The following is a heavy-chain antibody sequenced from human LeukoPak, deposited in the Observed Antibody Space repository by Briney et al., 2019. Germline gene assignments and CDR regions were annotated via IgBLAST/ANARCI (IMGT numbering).Heavy chain of an antibody. CDR1: GGSINNYY. V-gene: IGHV4-59*01. D-gene: IGHD5-24*01. Sequence: SETLSLTCTVSGGSINNYYWSWIRQPPGKGLEWIGYIFYSGSTNYNPSLKSRVIISVDTSKNQLSLNLSSVTAADTAVYYCARGSYRPTSTIGPNWFDPWGQGTLVTVSS. CDR3: ARGSYRPTSTIGPNWFDP. CDR2: IFYSGST. J-gene: IGHJ5*02.